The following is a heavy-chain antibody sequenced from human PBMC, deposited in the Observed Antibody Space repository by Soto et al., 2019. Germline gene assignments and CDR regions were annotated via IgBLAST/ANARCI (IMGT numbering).Heavy chain of an antibody. Sequence: QVTLKESGPVLVKPTETLTLTCTVSGFSLCDVTMSVSWIRQPPGKALEWLAHIFSNGEKSHSTSLRSRLTISKDTSKSQVVLTMTNMDPVDTAAFYCARQIAVAGTKYLDYWGQGTLVTVSS. CDR1: GFSLCDVTMS. V-gene: IGHV2-26*01. CDR2: IFSNGEK. CDR3: ARQIAVAGTKYLDY. D-gene: IGHD6-19*01. J-gene: IGHJ4*02.